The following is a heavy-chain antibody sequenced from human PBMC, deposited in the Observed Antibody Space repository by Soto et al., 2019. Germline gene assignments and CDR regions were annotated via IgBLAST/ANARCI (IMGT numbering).Heavy chain of an antibody. CDR1: GFTFSDHY. V-gene: IGHV3-72*01. CDR3: ARVHESTGYTFDY. CDR2: TRKKVNSYTT. J-gene: IGHJ4*02. Sequence: EVRLVESGGGLVQPGGSLRLSCAASGFTFSDHYMDWVRQAPGKGLERVGRTRKKVNSYTTEYAASVKGRFTISRDDSKNSLYLQMNSLKIEDTAVYYCARVHESTGYTFDYWGQGTLVTVSS. D-gene: IGHD3-22*01.